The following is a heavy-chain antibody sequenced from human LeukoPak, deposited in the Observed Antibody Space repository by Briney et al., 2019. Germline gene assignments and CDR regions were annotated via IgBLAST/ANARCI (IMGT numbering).Heavy chain of an antibody. CDR2: SDSDGSS. Sequence: PGGSLRLSCAASGFTFSSHWMHWVRRAPGKGLEWVSRSDSDGSSSHADSVKGRFTISRDNAKNTLYLQMNSLRVEDTAVYYCAGSSGPNWFDPWGQGTLVTVPS. CDR1: GFTFSSHW. D-gene: IGHD3-22*01. CDR3: AGSSGPNWFDP. V-gene: IGHV3-74*01. J-gene: IGHJ5*02.